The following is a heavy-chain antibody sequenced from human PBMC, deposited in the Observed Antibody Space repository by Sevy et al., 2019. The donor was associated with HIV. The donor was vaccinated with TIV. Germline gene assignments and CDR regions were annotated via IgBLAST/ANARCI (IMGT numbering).Heavy chain of an antibody. D-gene: IGHD6-6*01. Sequence: ASVKVSCKASGYTFTDYFMHWVRQAPGQGLEWMGWINPNSGGTNYAQKFQGRVTMNRDTSISTAYMELTRLRSDDTAVYYCARVLRSSSGTDYWGQGTLVTVSS. CDR1: GYTFTDYF. CDR2: INPNSGGT. V-gene: IGHV1-2*02. J-gene: IGHJ4*02. CDR3: ARVLRSSSGTDY.